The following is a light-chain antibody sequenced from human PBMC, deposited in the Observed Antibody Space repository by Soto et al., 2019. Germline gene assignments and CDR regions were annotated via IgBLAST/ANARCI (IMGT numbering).Light chain of an antibody. J-gene: IGKJ1*01. Sequence: DIQMTQSPSILSASVGDRVTITCRASQSITTWLAWYQQKPGKAPNLLIYDASTLESWVPSRFSSSGSGTDFTLTINSLQPDDVATYYCQQYNTYSGTFGQGTKVDIK. V-gene: IGKV1-5*01. CDR3: QQYNTYSGT. CDR2: DAS. CDR1: QSITTW.